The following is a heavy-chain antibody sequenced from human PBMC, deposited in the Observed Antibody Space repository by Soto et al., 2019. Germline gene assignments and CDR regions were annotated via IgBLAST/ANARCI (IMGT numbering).Heavy chain of an antibody. CDR2: ISAYNGNT. CDR3: ARDKRGSWVRPLKSLDI. Sequence: ASVKVSCKASGYTFTSYGISWVRQAPGQGLEWMGWISAYNGNTNYAQKLQGRVTMTTDTSTSTAYMELRSLRSDDTAVYYCARDKRGSWVRPLKSLDIWGQGTMVTVSS. J-gene: IGHJ3*02. D-gene: IGHD3-10*01. CDR1: GYTFTSYG. V-gene: IGHV1-18*01.